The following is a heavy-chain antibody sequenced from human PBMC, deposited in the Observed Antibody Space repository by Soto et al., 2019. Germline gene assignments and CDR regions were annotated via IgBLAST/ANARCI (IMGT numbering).Heavy chain of an antibody. V-gene: IGHV1-58*01. CDR3: AADPDYSDSSGYYALPDY. Sequence: GASVKVSCKASGFTFTSSAVQWVRQARGQRLEWIGWIVVGSGNTNYAQKFQERVTITRDMSTSTAYMELSSLRSEDTAVYYCAADPDYSDSSGYYALPDYWGQGTLVTVSS. CDR2: IVVGSGNT. CDR1: GFTFTSSA. D-gene: IGHD3-22*01. J-gene: IGHJ4*02.